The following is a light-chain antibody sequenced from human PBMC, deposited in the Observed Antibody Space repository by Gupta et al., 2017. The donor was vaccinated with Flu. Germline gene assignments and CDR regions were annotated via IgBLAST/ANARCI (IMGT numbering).Light chain of an antibody. J-gene: IGLJ3*02. CDR3: YYSDSSGGHGVV. CDR2: EYN. Sequence: YQLTQPPSVSVSPGQTALITCSGDALPKKYAGWYQKKSAQTPLLFIYEYNKRPSGIPARFAGSTRCAIANSTPRAADAEYGAYYADYYSDSSGGHGVVFGGGTKLTVL. V-gene: IGLV3-10*01. CDR1: ALPKKY.